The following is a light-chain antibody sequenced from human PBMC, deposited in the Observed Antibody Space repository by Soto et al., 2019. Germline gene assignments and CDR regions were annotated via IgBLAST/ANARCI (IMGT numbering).Light chain of an antibody. CDR3: QVWDTNSGAV. V-gene: IGLV3-21*02. CDR2: DDK. CDR1: NLQTKN. J-gene: IGLJ2*01. Sequence: LTQPPSVSVAPGQTAIITCGGDNLQTKNVHWYQQRPGQAPVLVIYDDKKRPSGIPERFSGSSSGNLATLTLIRVESRDEADYYCQVWDTNSGAVFGGGTKVTVL.